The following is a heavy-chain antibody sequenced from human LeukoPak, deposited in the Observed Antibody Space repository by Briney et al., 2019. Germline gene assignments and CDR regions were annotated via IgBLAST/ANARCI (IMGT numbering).Heavy chain of an antibody. CDR2: ISYDGSLR. Sequence: GGSPRLSCAASRFTSSNYGMHRVGQAPGTGRKGWAVISYDGSLRYYGASVKGRFTISRDNSKNPLYLQMNSLRAEDTAVYYCAKDALQYCSGANCLDPHYFDYWGQRTLVTASS. CDR3: AKDALQYCSGANCLDPHYFDY. D-gene: IGHD2-15*01. CDR1: RFTSSNYG. V-gene: IGHV3-30*18. J-gene: IGHJ4*02.